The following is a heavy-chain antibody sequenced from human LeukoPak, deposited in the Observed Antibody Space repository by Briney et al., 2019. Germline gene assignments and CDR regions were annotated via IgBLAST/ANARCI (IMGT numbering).Heavy chain of an antibody. CDR2: INHSGST. J-gene: IGHJ6*02. Sequence: SETLSLICAVYGGSFSGYYWSWIRQPPGKGLEWIGEINHSGSTNYNPSLKSRVTISVDTSKNQFSLKLSSVTAADTAVYYCARGRTTETTYYYYYHGMDVWGQGTTVTVSS. CDR1: GGSFSGYY. V-gene: IGHV4-34*01. D-gene: IGHD4-11*01. CDR3: ARGRTTETTYYYYYHGMDV.